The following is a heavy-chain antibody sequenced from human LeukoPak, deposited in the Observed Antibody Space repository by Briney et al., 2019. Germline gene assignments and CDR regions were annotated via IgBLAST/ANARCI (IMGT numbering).Heavy chain of an antibody. CDR2: ISGSGETT. CDR1: GFTFRNHA. Sequence: QPGGSLRLSCAASGFTFRNHAMNWVRQAPGKGLEWVSVISGSGETTYYADSVKGRFTISRDNSQNTLYLQMSSLRGEDTALYYCAKDRGMVGASVRAFDYWGQGTLVTVPS. D-gene: IGHD1-26*01. V-gene: IGHV3-23*01. CDR3: AKDRGMVGASVRAFDY. J-gene: IGHJ4*02.